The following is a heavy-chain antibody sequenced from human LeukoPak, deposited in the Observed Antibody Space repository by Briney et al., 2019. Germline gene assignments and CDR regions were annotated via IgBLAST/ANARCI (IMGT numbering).Heavy chain of an antibody. Sequence: PSETLSLTCTVSGGSISSSSYYWDWIRQPPGKGLEWIGTIYYSGTTYHNPSLKSRITISVDTSRNQFSLKLSSVTATDTAVYYCARMIGDDAFDIWGQGTMVTVSS. V-gene: IGHV4-39*01. CDR1: GGSISSSSYY. CDR2: IYYSGTT. J-gene: IGHJ3*02. D-gene: IGHD3-22*01. CDR3: ARMIGDDAFDI.